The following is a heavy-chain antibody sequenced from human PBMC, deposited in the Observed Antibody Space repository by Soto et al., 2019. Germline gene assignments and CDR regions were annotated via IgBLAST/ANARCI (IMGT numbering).Heavy chain of an antibody. J-gene: IGHJ4*02. CDR2: ISYDGSNK. CDR3: AKGVDPKIVDY. Sequence: QVQLVESGGGVVQPGRSLRLSCAASGFTFSSYGMHWVRQAPGKGLEWVAVISYDGSNKYYADSVKGRFTISRDNSKNTLYLQMNSLRAEDTAVYSCAKGVDPKIVDYWGQGTLVTVSS. V-gene: IGHV3-30*18. CDR1: GFTFSSYG. D-gene: IGHD3-16*02.